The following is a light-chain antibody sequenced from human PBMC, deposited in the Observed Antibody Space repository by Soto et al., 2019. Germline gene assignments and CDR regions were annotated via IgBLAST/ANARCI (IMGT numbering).Light chain of an antibody. CDR3: HQAGTFPFT. J-gene: IGKJ3*01. V-gene: IGKV1-12*01. Sequence: DIQLTQSPSSVSASVGDTINITCRASQDIEKWLAWYQQKPGRAPKVLIYAASHLESGVTSRFSGSGSGTEFSLTISSLQNEDFATYFCHQAGTFPFTCGPGTKVDIK. CDR1: QDIEKW. CDR2: AAS.